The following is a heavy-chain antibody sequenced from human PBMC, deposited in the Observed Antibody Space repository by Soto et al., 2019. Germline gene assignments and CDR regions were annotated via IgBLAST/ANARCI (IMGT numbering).Heavy chain of an antibody. Sequence: PGGSLRLSCAASGFTFSSYSMNWVRQAPGEGLEWVSYIRSSSDTIYYADSVKGRFTISRDNAKNSLSLYLNSLRVEDTAVYYCASSRGYSNYALDYRGQGTLVTVSS. CDR3: ASSRGYSNYALDY. D-gene: IGHD5-12*01. CDR2: IRSSSDTI. CDR1: GFTFSSYS. V-gene: IGHV3-48*01. J-gene: IGHJ4*02.